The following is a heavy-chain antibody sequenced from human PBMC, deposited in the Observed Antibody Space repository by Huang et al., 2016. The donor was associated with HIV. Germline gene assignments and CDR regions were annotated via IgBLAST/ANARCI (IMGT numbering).Heavy chain of an antibody. Sequence: GGSIRLSCVGSTFTFGAYWMSWVRQAPGKGREWVANIKQDESEKYYVESVKGRFNISRDNAKKVLFLEMNNVRVEDTATYYCATKTAAMDIWGQGTTVTVS. CDR1: TFTFGAYW. D-gene: IGHD1-7*01. CDR3: ATKTAAMDI. J-gene: IGHJ6*02. CDR2: IKQDESEK. V-gene: IGHV3-7*01.